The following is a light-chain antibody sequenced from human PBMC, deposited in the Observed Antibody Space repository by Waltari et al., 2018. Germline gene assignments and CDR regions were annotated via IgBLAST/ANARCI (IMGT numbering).Light chain of an antibody. CDR3: QQSNNLPVT. Sequence: DIQMTQSPSSLYASVGERVTITCQANQDIRNNLNWYQQKPGKAPNLLIFEASTLETGVPSRFSGSGFGRDFSFTISSLQSEDIATYFCQQSNNLPVTFGPGTKVHIK. CDR1: QDIRNN. V-gene: IGKV1-33*01. J-gene: IGKJ3*01. CDR2: EAS.